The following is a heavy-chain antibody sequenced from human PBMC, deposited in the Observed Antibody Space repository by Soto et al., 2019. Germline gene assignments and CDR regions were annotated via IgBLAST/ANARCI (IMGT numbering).Heavy chain of an antibody. J-gene: IGHJ4*02. Sequence: AETLSLTCDVSGGSFTGYYCSWIRQPPGKWLEWIGEINHSGFTNYNPSLTGRVTISLDTSKSQFSLKLSSLTAADTAFYFCARGHGRFAHWGQGTLVTVSS. CDR2: INHSGFT. V-gene: IGHV4-34*01. CDR3: ARGHGRFAH. CDR1: GGSFTGYY.